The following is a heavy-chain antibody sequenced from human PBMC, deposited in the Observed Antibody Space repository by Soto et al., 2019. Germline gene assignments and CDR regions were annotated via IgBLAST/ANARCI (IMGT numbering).Heavy chain of an antibody. CDR3: AKTLNSGSDY. CDR1: GFTFSSYG. Sequence: LRLSCAASGFTFSSYGMHWVRQAPGKGLEWVAVISYDGSNKYYADSVKGRFTISRDNSKNTLYLQMNSLRAEDTAVYYCAKTLNSGSDYWGQGTLVTVSS. V-gene: IGHV3-30*18. D-gene: IGHD1-20*01. CDR2: ISYDGSNK. J-gene: IGHJ4*02.